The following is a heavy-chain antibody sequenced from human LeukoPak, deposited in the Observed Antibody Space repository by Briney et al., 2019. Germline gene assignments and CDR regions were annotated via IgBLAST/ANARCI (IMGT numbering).Heavy chain of an antibody. D-gene: IGHD3-9*01. CDR1: GFTFSSYS. V-gene: IGHV3-21*01. J-gene: IGHJ4*02. CDR3: ASGGRFDWHLDY. CDR2: ISSSSSYI. Sequence: PGGSLRLSCAASGFTFSSYSMNWVRQAPGKGLEWVSSISSSSSYIYYADSVKGRFTISRDNAKNSLYLQMNSLRAEDTAVYYCASGGRFDWHLDYWGQGTLVTVSS.